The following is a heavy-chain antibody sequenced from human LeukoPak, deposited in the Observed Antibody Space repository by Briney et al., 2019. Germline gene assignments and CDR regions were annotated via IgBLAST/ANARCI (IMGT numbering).Heavy chain of an antibody. CDR1: GFTFSSYT. V-gene: IGHV3-21*01. J-gene: IGHJ4*02. CDR3: ARTASFAAGYYIDY. D-gene: IGHD6-13*01. CDR2: ISGSSRHK. Sequence: GGSLRLSCAASGFTFSSYTMNWVRQAPGKGLEWVSSISGSSRHKYYADSVKGRFTISRDNAKNSLYLQMNSLRAEDTAVYYCARTASFAAGYYIDYWGQGTLVTVSS.